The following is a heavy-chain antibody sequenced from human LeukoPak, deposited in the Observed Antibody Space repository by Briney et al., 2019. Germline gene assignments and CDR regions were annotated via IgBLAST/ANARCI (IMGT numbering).Heavy chain of an antibody. D-gene: IGHD3-22*01. J-gene: IGHJ4*02. CDR3: ARDSTYYYDSSGYHSLDY. CDR2: IIPIFGTA. Sequence: ASVKVSSKASGGTFSSYAISWVRQAPGQGLEWMGGIIPIFGTANYAQKFQGRVTITADKSTSTAYMELSSLRSEDTAVYYCARDSTYYYDSSGYHSLDYWGQGTLVTVSS. V-gene: IGHV1-69*06. CDR1: GGTFSSYA.